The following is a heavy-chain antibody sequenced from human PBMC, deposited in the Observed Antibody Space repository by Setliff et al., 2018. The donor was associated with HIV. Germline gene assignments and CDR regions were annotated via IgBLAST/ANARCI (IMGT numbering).Heavy chain of an antibody. D-gene: IGHD4-17*01. Sequence: PSETLSLTCTVSDSGAYYWSWIRQPAGKGLEWIGRVSSRGDTNYNPSLKSRVTMSVDTSKNQFSLKLTSVTASDTAVYYCARAAAGNTGPFDLWGQGSPVTVSS. CDR1: DSGAYY. CDR3: ARAAAGNTGPFDL. V-gene: IGHV4-4*07. CDR2: VSSRGDT. J-gene: IGHJ4*02.